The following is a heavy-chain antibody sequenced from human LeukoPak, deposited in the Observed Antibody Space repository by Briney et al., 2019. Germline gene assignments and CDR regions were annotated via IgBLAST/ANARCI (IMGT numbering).Heavy chain of an antibody. Sequence: PSETLSLTCTVSGDSISSYYWSWIRQPPGKGLEWIGDICYSGSTNYNPSLKSRVSISVDTSKNQISLKLSSVTAADTAVYYCARLVQLWLGPDYWGQGTLVTVSS. V-gene: IGHV4-59*08. CDR1: GDSISSYY. J-gene: IGHJ4*02. CDR2: ICYSGST. D-gene: IGHD5-18*01. CDR3: ARLVQLWLGPDY.